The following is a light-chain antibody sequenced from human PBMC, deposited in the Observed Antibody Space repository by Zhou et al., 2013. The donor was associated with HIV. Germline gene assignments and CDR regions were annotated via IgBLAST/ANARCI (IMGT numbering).Light chain of an antibody. CDR2: DAS. V-gene: IGKV1-33*01. CDR1: QDISNY. Sequence: DIQMTQSPSSLSASVGDRVTITCRASQDISNYLNWYQQKPGKAPKLLIYDASNLETGVPSRFSGSGSGTHFTLTIASLQPEDIATYYCQQYDNLVLTFGGGTKVEIK. J-gene: IGKJ4*01. CDR3: QQYDNLVLT.